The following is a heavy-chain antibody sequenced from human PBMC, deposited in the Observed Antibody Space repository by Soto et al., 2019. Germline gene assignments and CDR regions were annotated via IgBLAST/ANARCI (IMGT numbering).Heavy chain of an antibody. CDR3: ARSTYYYGSGSYYPYPYLDY. J-gene: IGHJ4*02. CDR2: IDWDDDK. CDR1: GFSLSTSGMC. Sequence: SGPTLVNPTQTLTLTCTFSGFSLSTSGMCVSWIRQPPGKALEWLALIDWDDDKYYSTSLKTRLTISKDTSKNQVVLTMTNMDPVDTATYYCARSTYYYGSGSYYPYPYLDYWGQGTLVTVSS. D-gene: IGHD3-10*01. V-gene: IGHV2-70*01.